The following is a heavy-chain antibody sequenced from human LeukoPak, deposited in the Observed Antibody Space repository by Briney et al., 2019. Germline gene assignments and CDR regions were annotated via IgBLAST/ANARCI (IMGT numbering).Heavy chain of an antibody. Sequence: ASVKVSCKACGYTFTGYYMHWVRQAPGQGLEWMGWINPNSGGTNYAQKFQGRVTMTRDTSISTAYMELSRLRSDDTAVYYCARDSIFGVVNFDYWGQGTLVTVSS. CDR2: INPNSGGT. D-gene: IGHD3-3*01. CDR1: GYTFTGYY. V-gene: IGHV1-2*02. CDR3: ARDSIFGVVNFDY. J-gene: IGHJ4*02.